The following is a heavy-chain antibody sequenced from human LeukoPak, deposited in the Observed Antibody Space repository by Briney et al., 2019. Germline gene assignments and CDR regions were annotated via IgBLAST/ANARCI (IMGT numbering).Heavy chain of an antibody. Sequence: GGSLRLSCAASGFTFSSSAMGWVRQAPGKGLEWVSAISNNGGYTYYADSVQGRFTISRDNSKNTLYLQMNSLRAEDTAVYYCAKDPAWKNSGSYGYWGQGTLVTVSS. D-gene: IGHD1-26*01. CDR2: ISNNGGYT. J-gene: IGHJ4*02. V-gene: IGHV3-23*01. CDR1: GFTFSSSA. CDR3: AKDPAWKNSGSYGY.